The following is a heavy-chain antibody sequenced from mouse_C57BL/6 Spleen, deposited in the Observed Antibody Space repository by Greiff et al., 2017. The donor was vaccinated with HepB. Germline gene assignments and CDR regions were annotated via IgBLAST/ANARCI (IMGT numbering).Heavy chain of an antibody. CDR3: ARRGLYYDYLGYFDD. CDR1: GYTFTDYY. CDR2: INPNNGGT. D-gene: IGHD2-4*01. Sequence: EVQLQQSGPELVKPGASVKISCKASGYTFTDYYMNWVKQSHGKSLEWIGDINPNNGGTSYNQKFKGKATLTVDKSSSTAYMELRSLTSEDSAVYYCARRGLYYDYLGYFDDWGQGTTLTVSS. V-gene: IGHV1-26*01. J-gene: IGHJ2*01.